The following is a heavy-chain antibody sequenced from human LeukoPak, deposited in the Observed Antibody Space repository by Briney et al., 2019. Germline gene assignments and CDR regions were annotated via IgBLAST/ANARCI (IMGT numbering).Heavy chain of an antibody. Sequence: SETLSLTCTVSGGSISSSSYYWGWIRQPPGKGLEWIGSIYYSGSTYYNPSLKSRVTISVDTSKNQFSLKLSSVTAADTAVYYCARGDILTGVDYWGQGTLVTVSS. CDR1: GGSISSSSYY. V-gene: IGHV4-39*07. CDR2: IYYSGST. D-gene: IGHD3-9*01. J-gene: IGHJ4*02. CDR3: ARGDILTGVDY.